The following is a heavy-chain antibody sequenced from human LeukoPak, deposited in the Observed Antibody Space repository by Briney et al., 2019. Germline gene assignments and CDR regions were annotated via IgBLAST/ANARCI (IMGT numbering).Heavy chain of an antibody. Sequence: PSQTLSLTCTVSGGSISSGDYYWSWIRQPPGKGLEWIGYIYYSGSTHYSPSLRSRLTISLDTSKNQFSLKLTSVTAADTAVYYCARDLSTVTTSAWFDPWGQGTLVTVSS. CDR1: GGSISSGDYY. D-gene: IGHD4-17*01. V-gene: IGHV4-30-4*01. CDR2: IYYSGST. J-gene: IGHJ5*02. CDR3: ARDLSTVTTSAWFDP.